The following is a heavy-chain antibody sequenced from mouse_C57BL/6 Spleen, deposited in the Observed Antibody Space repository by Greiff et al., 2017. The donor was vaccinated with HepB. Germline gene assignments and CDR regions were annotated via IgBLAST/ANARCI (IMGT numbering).Heavy chain of an antibody. J-gene: IGHJ1*03. CDR3: VRAGTVVPYWYFDV. D-gene: IGHD1-1*01. Sequence: HLVESGGGLVQPKGSLKLSCAASGFTFNTYAMHWVRQAPGKGLEWVARIRSKSSNYATYYADSVKDRFTISRDDSQSMLYLQMNNLKTEDTAMYYCVRAGTVVPYWYFDVWGTGTTVTVSS. V-gene: IGHV10-3*01. CDR1: GFTFNTYA. CDR2: IRSKSSNYAT.